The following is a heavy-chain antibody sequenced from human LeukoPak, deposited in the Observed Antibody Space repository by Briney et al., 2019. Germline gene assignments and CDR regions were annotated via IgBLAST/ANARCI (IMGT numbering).Heavy chain of an antibody. Sequence: SVKVSCKASGGTFSSYAISWVRQAPGQGLEWMGGIIPIFGTANYAQKFQGRVTITTDESTSTAYMELSSLRSEDTAVYYCARGPLSGGYSSSWYSRYYYYMDVWGKGTTVTVSS. V-gene: IGHV1-69*05. CDR3: ARGPLSGGYSSSWYSRYYYYMDV. CDR2: IIPIFGTA. CDR1: GGTFSSYA. J-gene: IGHJ6*03. D-gene: IGHD6-13*01.